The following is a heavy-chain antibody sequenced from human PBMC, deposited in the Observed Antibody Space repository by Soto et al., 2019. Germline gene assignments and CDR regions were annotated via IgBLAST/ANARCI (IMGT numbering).Heavy chain of an antibody. CDR1: GGTFSSYA. CDR2: IIPIFGTA. V-gene: IGHV1-69*12. CDR3: ARDMSLSGGSAGRDY. J-gene: IGHJ4*02. Sequence: QVQLVQSGAEVKKPGSSVKVSCKASGGTFSSYAISWVRQAPGQGLEWMGGIIPIFGTANYAQKFQGRVTIPADESTSKAYRELSSLRSEDTAVYYCARDMSLSGGSAGRDYWGQGTLVTVSS. D-gene: IGHD3-10*01.